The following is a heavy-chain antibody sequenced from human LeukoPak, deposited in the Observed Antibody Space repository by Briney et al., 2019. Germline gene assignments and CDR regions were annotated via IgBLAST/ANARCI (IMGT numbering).Heavy chain of an antibody. D-gene: IGHD3-3*01. CDR2: INPTSGAT. CDR3: ASWRGNVDSWSGPFDY. CDR1: GHSFTAYY. V-gene: IGHV1-2*02. Sequence: GASVKVSCRPSGHSFTAYYIHWVRQAPGQGLEWMGWINPTSGATKYVQKFEGRVTMTRDTAISTAYMELSRLTSDDTAVYYCASWRGNVDSWSGPFDYWGQGSLVTVSS. J-gene: IGHJ4*02.